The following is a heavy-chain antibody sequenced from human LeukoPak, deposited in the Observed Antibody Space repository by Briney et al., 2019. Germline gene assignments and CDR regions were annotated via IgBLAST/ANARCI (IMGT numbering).Heavy chain of an antibody. CDR3: ARGGLSDVMDV. CDR1: GYTFTSYG. CDR2: ISAYNGKT. D-gene: IGHD3/OR15-3a*01. V-gene: IGHV1-18*01. Sequence: ASVTVSCKASGYTFTSYGISWVRQAPGQGLEWMGWISAYNGKTNYEQKFQGRVIMTTDTSTSTAYMELRSLRSDDTAVYYCARGGLSDVMDVWGKGTTVTVSS. J-gene: IGHJ6*04.